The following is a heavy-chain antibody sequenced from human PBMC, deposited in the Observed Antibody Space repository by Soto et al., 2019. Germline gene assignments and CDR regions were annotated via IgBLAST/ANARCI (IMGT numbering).Heavy chain of an antibody. V-gene: IGHV3-23*01. J-gene: IGHJ4*02. CDR3: ARDPGGSFDF. CDR1: GFIFNDYA. D-gene: IGHD2-8*02. CDR2: ITDSGGNT. Sequence: GGSLRLSCAASGFIFNDYAMSWIRQTPGKGLEWVATITDSGGNTNYADSVKGRFTISRDNSKNTLFLQMNSLRDEDTAVYYCARDPGGSFDFWGQGTLVTVSS.